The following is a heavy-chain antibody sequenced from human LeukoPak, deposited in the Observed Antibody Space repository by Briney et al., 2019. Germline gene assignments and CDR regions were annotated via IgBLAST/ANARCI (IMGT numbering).Heavy chain of an antibody. CDR3: ARVLGGYSYGYGLGF. CDR2: INPNSGGT. J-gene: IGHJ4*02. CDR1: GYTFTCYY. V-gene: IGHV1-2*02. Sequence: GASVKVSCKASGYTFTCYYMHWVRQAPGQGLEWMGWINPNSGGTNYAQKFQGRVTMTRDTSISTAYMELSRLRSDDTAVYYCARVLGGYSYGYGLGFWGQGTLVTVSS. D-gene: IGHD5-18*01.